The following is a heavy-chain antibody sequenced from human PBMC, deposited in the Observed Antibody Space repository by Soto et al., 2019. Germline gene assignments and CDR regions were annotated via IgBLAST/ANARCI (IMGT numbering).Heavy chain of an antibody. J-gene: IGHJ4*02. CDR2: ISSSSSYI. Sequence: GGSLGLSCAASGFTFSSYSMNWVRQAPGKGLEWVSSISSSSSYIYYADSVKGRFTISRDNAKNSLYLQMNSLRAEDTAVYYCARDPLNYYDSSGYYALSVDYWGQGTLVTVSS. CDR3: ARDPLNYYDSSGYYALSVDY. D-gene: IGHD3-22*01. CDR1: GFTFSSYS. V-gene: IGHV3-21*01.